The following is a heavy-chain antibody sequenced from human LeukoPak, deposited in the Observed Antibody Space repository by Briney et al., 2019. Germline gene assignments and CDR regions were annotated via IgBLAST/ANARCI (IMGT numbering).Heavy chain of an antibody. V-gene: IGHV1-2*03. CDR1: GYTFTDYY. J-gene: IGHJ4*02. CDR3: ARASTVAGNHRPFDY. Sequence: LGASVKVSCKASGYTFTDYYIHWVRQAPGQDFEWMGWINPKSGGTEYAQKFQGRVTMTRDPSLSTAYMELSRLRSDDTAVFYCARASTVAGNHRPFDYWGQGTLVTVSS. D-gene: IGHD6-19*01. CDR2: INPKSGGT.